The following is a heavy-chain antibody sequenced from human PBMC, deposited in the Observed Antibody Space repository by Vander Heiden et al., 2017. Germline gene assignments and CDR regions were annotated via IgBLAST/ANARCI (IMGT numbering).Heavy chain of an antibody. CDR2: INWNSGRI. D-gene: IGHD1-26*01. CDR1: GFTFPDYS. Sequence: ELKLVESGGDLVQPGGSLRLSCAASGFTFPDYSMHWVRQVPGKGLQLVSGINWNSGRIGYADSVKGRFTISRDNAKNSLYLQMNSLRGEDTALYYCIKETSAGGADVWGQGTTVTVSS. J-gene: IGHJ6*02. CDR3: IKETSAGGADV. V-gene: IGHV3-9*01.